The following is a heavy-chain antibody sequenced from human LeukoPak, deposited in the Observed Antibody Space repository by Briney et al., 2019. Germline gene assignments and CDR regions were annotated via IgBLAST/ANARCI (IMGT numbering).Heavy chain of an antibody. CDR2: INHSGST. D-gene: IGHD3-22*01. CDR3: ARDHTYYYDSSGFGY. J-gene: IGHJ4*02. CDR1: GGSFSGYY. V-gene: IGHV4-34*01. Sequence: SETLSLTCAVYGGSFSGYYWSWIRQPPGKGLEWIGEINHSGSTNYNPSLKSRVTISVDTSKNQFSLKLSSVTAADTAVYYCARDHTYYYDSSGFGYWGQGTLVTVSS.